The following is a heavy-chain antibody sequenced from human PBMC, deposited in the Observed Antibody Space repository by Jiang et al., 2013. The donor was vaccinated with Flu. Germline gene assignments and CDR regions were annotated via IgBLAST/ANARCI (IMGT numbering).Heavy chain of an antibody. Sequence: VQLLESGGGLVQPGGSLRLSCAASGFSFSSYWMSWVRQGPGKGLEWVANIKPDAGWTYHVDSLKGRFTISSDNAKNSLYLQMNSLSAEDTAVYYCARLSGAGGLDVWGQGTTVTVSS. CDR1: GFSFSSYW. D-gene: IGHD1-26*01. CDR2: IKPDAGWT. CDR3: ARLSGAGGLDV. J-gene: IGHJ6*02. V-gene: IGHV3-7*03.